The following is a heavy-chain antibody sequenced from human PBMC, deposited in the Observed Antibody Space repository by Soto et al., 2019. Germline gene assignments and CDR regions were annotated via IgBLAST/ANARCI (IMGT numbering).Heavy chain of an antibody. CDR2: IYYSGST. J-gene: IGHJ4*02. D-gene: IGHD4-17*01. CDR1: GESVTSGNYY. V-gene: IGHV4-39*01. CDR3: ARLTTYGDLDY. Sequence: SETLSLTCTVSGESVTSGNYYWGWIRQPPGKGLEWIGSIYYSGSTYYNPSLKSRVTISVDTSKNQFSLKLSSVTAADTAVYYCARLTTYGDLDYWGQGTLVTVSS.